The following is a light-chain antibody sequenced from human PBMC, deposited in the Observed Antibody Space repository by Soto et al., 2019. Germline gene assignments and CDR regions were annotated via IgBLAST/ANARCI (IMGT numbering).Light chain of an antibody. J-gene: IGKJ1*01. CDR2: GIS. Sequence: EIVLTQSPGTLSLSPGERATLSCRTSQSVSNAYVTWYQQKRGQPPRLLMYGISRRATGIPDRFSGSGSGTDFTLTITRLEPEDFAVYYCQQYVTSSPRTFGQGTKVEIK. CDR1: QSVSNAY. V-gene: IGKV3-20*01. CDR3: QQYVTSSPRT.